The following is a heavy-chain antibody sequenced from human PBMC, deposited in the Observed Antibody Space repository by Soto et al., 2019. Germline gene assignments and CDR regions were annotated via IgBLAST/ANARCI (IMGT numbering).Heavy chain of an antibody. CDR3: ARDRPTTWFRTGMDV. Sequence: ASVKVSCKASGDTFTDYYIHWVRQAPGQGLEWMGVIRPTGDFTNYAQKFQGRVTMTRDTSTSTVYMVLSSLKSEDTAVYYCARDRPTTWFRTGMDVWGQGTTVTVSS. V-gene: IGHV1-46*01. J-gene: IGHJ6*02. CDR2: IRPTGDFT. CDR1: GDTFTDYY. D-gene: IGHD3-9*01.